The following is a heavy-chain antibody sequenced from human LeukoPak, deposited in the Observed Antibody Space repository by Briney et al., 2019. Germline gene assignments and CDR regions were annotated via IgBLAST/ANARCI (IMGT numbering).Heavy chain of an antibody. J-gene: IGHJ4*02. CDR1: GFTFSDYY. CDR2: ISSSSSHT. V-gene: IGHV3-11*05. CDR3: ARVHWYIPDH. D-gene: IGHD1-14*01. Sequence: GGSLRLSCAASGFTFSDYYMSWIRQAPGKGLEWVSYISSSSSHTNYADSVKGRFTISRDNAKNSLYLQMNSLRAEDTAVYYCARVHWYIPDHWGQGTLVTVSS.